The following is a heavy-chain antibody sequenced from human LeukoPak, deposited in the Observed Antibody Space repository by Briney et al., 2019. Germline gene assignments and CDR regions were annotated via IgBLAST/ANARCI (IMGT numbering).Heavy chain of an antibody. Sequence: PSETLSLTCTVSGGSISSYYWSWIRQPAGKGLEWIGYVYYAGSTSYNPSLKSRVTISVDTSKNQVSLKLSSVTAADTAVYYCASLSEYCSSGSCYLGWFDPWGQGTLVTVSS. J-gene: IGHJ5*02. CDR3: ASLSEYCSSGSCYLGWFDP. V-gene: IGHV4-59*01. CDR1: GGSISSYY. CDR2: VYYAGST. D-gene: IGHD2-15*01.